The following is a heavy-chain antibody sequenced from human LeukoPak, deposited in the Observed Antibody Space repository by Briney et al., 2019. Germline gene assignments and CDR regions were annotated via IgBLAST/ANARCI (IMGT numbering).Heavy chain of an antibody. V-gene: IGHV1-69*02. CDR3: ARGPASNWFDP. Sequence: SVKVSCKASGGTFSSYTISWVRQAPGQGLEWMGGIIPILGIANYARRFQGRVTITADKSTSTAYMELSSLRSEDTAVYYCARGPASNWFDPWGQGTLVTVSS. CDR1: GGTFSSYT. CDR2: IIPILGIA. J-gene: IGHJ5*02.